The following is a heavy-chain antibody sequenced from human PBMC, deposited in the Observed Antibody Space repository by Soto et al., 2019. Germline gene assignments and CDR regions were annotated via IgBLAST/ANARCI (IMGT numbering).Heavy chain of an antibody. D-gene: IGHD1-26*01. CDR1: GFTFSSYW. Sequence: LRLSCAASGFTFSSYWMSWVRQAPGKGLEWVANIKQAGSERYYVDSVKGRFTISRDNGKNSLYLQMNSLRAEDTAVYYCATVVGAPNWFDPWGQGTLVTVSS. CDR2: IKQAGSER. V-gene: IGHV3-7*04. J-gene: IGHJ5*02. CDR3: ATVVGAPNWFDP.